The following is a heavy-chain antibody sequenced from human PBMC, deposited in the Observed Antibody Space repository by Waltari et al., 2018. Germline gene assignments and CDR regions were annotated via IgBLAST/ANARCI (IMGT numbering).Heavy chain of an antibody. CDR1: GASVSSDNW. CDR2: ILHTGNT. J-gene: IGHJ5*02. D-gene: IGHD2-2*01. V-gene: IGHV4-4*02. Sequence: QVQLQESGPGLVKPSGTLSLTCAVSGASVSSDNWWNWVRQAPGKGLEWIGEILHTGNTNYNPSLESRVTISLDKSKNQCALMMTSMTAADTAVYYCARVLRGCSTSSCYLDPWGQGTLVAVSS. CDR3: ARVLRGCSTSSCYLDP.